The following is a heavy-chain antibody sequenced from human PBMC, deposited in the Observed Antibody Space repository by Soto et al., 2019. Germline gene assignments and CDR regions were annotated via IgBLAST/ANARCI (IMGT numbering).Heavy chain of an antibody. J-gene: IGHJ4*02. Sequence: PGGSLRLSCAASGFTFSSYGMHWVRQAPGKGLEWVAVISYDGSNKYYADSVKGRFTISRDNSKNTLYLQMNSLRAEDTAVYYCAKAGCSSIRCYVNYWGQETLVTVSS. D-gene: IGHD2-2*01. CDR1: GFTFSSYG. CDR2: ISYDGSNK. CDR3: AKAGCSSIRCYVNY. V-gene: IGHV3-30*18.